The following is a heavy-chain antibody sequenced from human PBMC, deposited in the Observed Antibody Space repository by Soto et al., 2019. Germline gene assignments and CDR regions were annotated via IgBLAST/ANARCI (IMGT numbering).Heavy chain of an antibody. J-gene: IGHJ4*02. CDR2: IDPSDSYT. Sequence: PGESLKISCKGSGYSFTSYWISWVRQMPGKGLEWMGRIDPSDSYTNYSPSFQGHVTISADKSISTAYLQWSSLKASDTAMYYCARQLMGATSPDYWGQGTLVTVYS. V-gene: IGHV5-10-1*01. D-gene: IGHD1-26*01. CDR3: ARQLMGATSPDY. CDR1: GYSFTSYW.